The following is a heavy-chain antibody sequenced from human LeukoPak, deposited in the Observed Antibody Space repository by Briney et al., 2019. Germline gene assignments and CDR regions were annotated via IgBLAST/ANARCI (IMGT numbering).Heavy chain of an antibody. D-gene: IGHD6-13*01. CDR1: GGSINSYY. CDR2: IYYSGST. J-gene: IGHJ1*01. Sequence: SETLSLTCTVAGGSINSYYWSWIRQPPGKGLEWIGYIYYSGSTNYNPSLKSRVTISVDTSKNQFSLKLSSVTAADTAVYYCARRAAAGSKYFQHWGQGTLVTVSS. CDR3: ARRAAAGSKYFQH. V-gene: IGHV4-59*01.